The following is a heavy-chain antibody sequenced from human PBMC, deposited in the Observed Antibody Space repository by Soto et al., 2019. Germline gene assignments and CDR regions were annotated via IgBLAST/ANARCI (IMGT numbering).Heavy chain of an antibody. CDR2: IIPIFGTA. D-gene: IGHD5-18*01. J-gene: IGHJ6*02. CDR3: ARVEADGYRATYYSGMDV. V-gene: IGHV1-69*06. CDR1: GGTFSSYA. Sequence: QVQLVQSGAEVKKPGSSVKVSCKASGGTFSSYAISWVRQAPGQGLEWMGGIIPIFGTANYAQKFQGRVTITADKSTSTAYMELSSLRSEDTAVYYCARVEADGYRATYYSGMDVWGQGPTVTVSS.